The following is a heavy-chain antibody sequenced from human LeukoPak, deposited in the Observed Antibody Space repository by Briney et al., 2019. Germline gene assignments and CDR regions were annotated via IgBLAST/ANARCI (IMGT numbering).Heavy chain of an antibody. V-gene: IGHV4-38-2*01. CDR1: GYSISSGYN. CDR3: ARGGIVAAAPFDY. Sequence: SETLSLTCAVSGYSISSGYNWGWIRQPPGKGLEWIGSIYHSGSTYYNPSLKRRVTISVDTSKNQFSLKLSSVTAADTAVYYCARGGIVAAAPFDYWGQGTLVTVSS. CDR2: IYHSGST. D-gene: IGHD6-13*01. J-gene: IGHJ4*02.